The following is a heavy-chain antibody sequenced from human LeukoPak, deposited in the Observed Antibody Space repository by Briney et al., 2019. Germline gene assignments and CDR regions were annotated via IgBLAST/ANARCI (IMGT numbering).Heavy chain of an antibody. CDR1: GGTFSSYG. D-gene: IGHD3-3*02. CDR3: ARDLLSMILDY. V-gene: IGHV1-69*04. CDR2: IIPILDIA. Sequence: ASVKVSCKASGGTFSSYGISWVRQAPGQGLEWMGRIIPILDIADYAQQFQGRVTITADKSTSTVYMELGSLRSEDTAVYYCARDLLSMILDYWGQGTVVTVSS. J-gene: IGHJ4*02.